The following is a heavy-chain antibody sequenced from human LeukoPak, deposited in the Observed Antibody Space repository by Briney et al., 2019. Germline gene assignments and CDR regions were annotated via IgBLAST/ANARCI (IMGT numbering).Heavy chain of an antibody. CDR2: IYYSGST. J-gene: IGHJ4*02. V-gene: IGHV4-39*01. D-gene: IGHD6-13*01. Sequence: SSETLSLTCTVSGGSISSSSYYWGWIRQPPGKGLEWIGSIYYSGSTYYNPSLKSRVTISVDTSKNQFSLKLSSVTAADTAVYYCASPRHGSSWYSFDYWGQGTLVTASS. CDR3: ASPRHGSSWYSFDY. CDR1: GGSISSSSYY.